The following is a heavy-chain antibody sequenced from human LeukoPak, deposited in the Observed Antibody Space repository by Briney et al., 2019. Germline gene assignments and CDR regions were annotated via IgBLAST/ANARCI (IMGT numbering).Heavy chain of an antibody. CDR3: AKSIYGSGTYIGVDY. Sequence: HPGGSLRLSCAASGFTFDTHGMNWVRQAPGKGLEWVAIISYDGSHKLYADSVKGRFTISRDYSENTLHLQMNSLRPEDTAVYYCAKSIYGSGTYIGVDYWGQGTLVTVSS. D-gene: IGHD3-10*01. CDR2: ISYDGSHK. J-gene: IGHJ4*02. CDR1: GFTFDTHG. V-gene: IGHV3-30*18.